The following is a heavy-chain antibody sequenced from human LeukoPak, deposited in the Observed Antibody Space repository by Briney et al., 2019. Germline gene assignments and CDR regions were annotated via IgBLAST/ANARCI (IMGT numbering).Heavy chain of an antibody. Sequence: SETLSLTCTVSGGSISSYYWSWLRQPPGKGLEWIGYIYNSGSTNYNPSLKNRVTISVDTSKNQFSLKLSSVTAADTAVYYCAVMVRGDNFDYWGQGTLVTVSS. CDR2: IYNSGST. CDR1: GGSISSYY. D-gene: IGHD3-10*01. J-gene: IGHJ4*02. V-gene: IGHV4-59*01. CDR3: AVMVRGDNFDY.